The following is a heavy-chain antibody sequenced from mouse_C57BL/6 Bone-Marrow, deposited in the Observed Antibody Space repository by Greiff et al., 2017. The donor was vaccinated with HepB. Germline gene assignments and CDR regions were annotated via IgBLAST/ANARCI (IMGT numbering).Heavy chain of an antibody. D-gene: IGHD1-2*01. CDR1: GYTFTDYE. Sequence: VKLMESGAELVRPGASVTLSCKASGYTFTDYEMHWVKQTPVHGLEWIGAIDPETGGTAYNQKFKGKAILTADKSSSTAYMELRSLTSEDSAVYYCTREGITTAAYWGQGTRVTVSA. J-gene: IGHJ3*01. CDR3: TREGITTAAY. CDR2: IDPETGGT. V-gene: IGHV1-15*01.